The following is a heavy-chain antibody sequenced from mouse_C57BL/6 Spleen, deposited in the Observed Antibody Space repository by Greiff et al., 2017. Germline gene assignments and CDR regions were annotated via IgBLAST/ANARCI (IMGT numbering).Heavy chain of an antibody. D-gene: IGHD3-2*02. Sequence: LEESGAELVKPGASVKISCKASGYAFSSYWMNWVKQRPGKGLEWIGQIYPGDGDTNYNGKFKGKATLTADKSSSTAYMQLSSLTSEDSAVYFCARRELRLNYFDYWGQGTTLTVSS. CDR2: IYPGDGDT. V-gene: IGHV1-80*01. CDR3: ARRELRLNYFDY. J-gene: IGHJ2*01. CDR1: GYAFSSYW.